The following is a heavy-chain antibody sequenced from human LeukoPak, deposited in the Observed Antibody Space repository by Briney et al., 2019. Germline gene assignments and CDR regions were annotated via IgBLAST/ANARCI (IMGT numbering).Heavy chain of an antibody. CDR2: ISSSSSYI. CDR3: ARDIPPYYRISTIPFDP. CDR1: GFTFSSYS. D-gene: IGHD3-10*01. J-gene: IGHJ5*02. V-gene: IGHV3-21*01. Sequence: KSGGSLRLSCAASGFTFSSYSMNWVRQAPGKGLEWVSSISSSSSYIYYADSVKGRFTISRDNAKNSLYLQMNSLRAEDTAVYYCARDIPPYYRISTIPFDPWGQGTLVTVSS.